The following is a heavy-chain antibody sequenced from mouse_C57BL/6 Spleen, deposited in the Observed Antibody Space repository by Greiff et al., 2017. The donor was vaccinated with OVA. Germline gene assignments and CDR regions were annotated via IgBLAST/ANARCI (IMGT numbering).Heavy chain of an antibody. D-gene: IGHD1-1*01. V-gene: IGHV14-3*01. CDR2: IDPANGNT. J-gene: IGHJ4*01. Sequence: VQLQQSVAELVRPGASVKLSCTASGFTIKNTYMRWVKQRPEQGLEWIGRIDPANGNTKYAPKFQGKATITADTSSNTAYMQLSSLTSEDTAIYYGARSDGRSGGYYAKDYWGQGTAVTVSA. CDR1: GFTIKNTY. CDR3: ARSDGRSGGYYAKDY.